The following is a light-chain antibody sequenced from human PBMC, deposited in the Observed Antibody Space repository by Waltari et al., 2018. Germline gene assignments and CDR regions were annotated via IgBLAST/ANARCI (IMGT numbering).Light chain of an antibody. CDR3: QTWGTGIQV. CDR1: GEYSAYA. Sequence: LVLTQSPSASASLGASVKLTCSLPGEYSAYAIAWKQQQPLKGPRYLMTVNSDGSHKKGDGISERFSGSSSDLDRYLIISRLQSDDEADYFCQTWGTGIQVFGSGTKLTVL. CDR2: VNSDGSH. V-gene: IGLV4-69*01. J-gene: IGLJ3*02.